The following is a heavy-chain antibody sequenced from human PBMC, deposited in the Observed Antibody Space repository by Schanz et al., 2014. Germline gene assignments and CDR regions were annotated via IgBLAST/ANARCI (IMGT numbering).Heavy chain of an antibody. V-gene: IGHV3-23*01. CDR2: ISGTGGDDT. Sequence: EMQLLESGGGLIQPGGSLRLSCAASGFTFSTHAMSWVRQAPGKGLLWVSSISGTGGDDTYYADSVKGRFTISRDNSKNTLFLQMNSLRVEDSAIYYCAKDISDTSGKDDYWGQGTLXTVSS. D-gene: IGHD3-22*01. J-gene: IGHJ4*02. CDR1: GFTFSTHA. CDR3: AKDISDTSGKDDY.